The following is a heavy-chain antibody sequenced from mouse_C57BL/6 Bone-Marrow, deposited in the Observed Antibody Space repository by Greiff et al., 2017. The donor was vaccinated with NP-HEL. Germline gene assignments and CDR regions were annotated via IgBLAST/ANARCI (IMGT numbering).Heavy chain of an antibody. D-gene: IGHD2-3*01. V-gene: IGHV5-4*01. CDR3: ARHDGYYAMDY. J-gene: IGHJ4*01. Sequence: EVQGVESGGGLVKPGGSLELSCAASGFTFSSYAMSWVRQTPEKRLEWVATISDGGSYTYYPDNVKGRFTISRDNAKNNLYLQMSHLKSEDTAMYYCARHDGYYAMDYWGQGTSVTVSS. CDR1: GFTFSSYA. CDR2: ISDGGSYT.